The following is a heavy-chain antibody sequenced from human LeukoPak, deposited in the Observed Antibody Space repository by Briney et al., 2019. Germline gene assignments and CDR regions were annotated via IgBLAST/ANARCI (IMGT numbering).Heavy chain of an antibody. J-gene: IGHJ4*02. Sequence: PSETLSLTCTVSGGSISSYYWSWIRQPPGKGLEWIGYIYYSGSTNYNPSLKSRVTISVDTSKNQFSLKLSSVTAADTAVYYCAITKGDSGAFDYWGQGTLVIVSS. CDR1: GGSISSYY. CDR2: IYYSGST. CDR3: AITKGDSGAFDY. V-gene: IGHV4-59*01. D-gene: IGHD3-10*01.